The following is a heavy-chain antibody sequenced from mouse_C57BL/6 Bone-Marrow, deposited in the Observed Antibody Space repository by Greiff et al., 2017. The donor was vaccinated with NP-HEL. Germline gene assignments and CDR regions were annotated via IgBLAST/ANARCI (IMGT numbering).Heavy chain of an antibody. CDR1: GFTFSDYY. CDR2: ISNGGGST. Sequence: EVNVVESGGGLVQPGGSLKLSCAASGFTFSDYYMYWVRQTPEKRLEWVAYISNGGGSTYYPDTVKGRFTISRDNAKNTLYLQMSLLKSEDTAMYYCARHGYGSSYDYWGQGTTLTVSS. CDR3: ARHGYGSSYDY. V-gene: IGHV5-12*01. J-gene: IGHJ2*01. D-gene: IGHD1-1*01.